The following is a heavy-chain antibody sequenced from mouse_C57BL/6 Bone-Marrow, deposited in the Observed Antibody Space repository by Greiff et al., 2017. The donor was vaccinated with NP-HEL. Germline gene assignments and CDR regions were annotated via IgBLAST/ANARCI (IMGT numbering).Heavy chain of an antibody. CDR1: GFTFSDYG. V-gene: IGHV5-17*01. Sequence: VQLKQSGGGLVKPGGSLKLSCAASGFTFSDYGMHWVRQAPEKGLEWVAYISSGSSTIYYADTVKGRFTISRDIAKNTLFLQMTSLRSEDTAMYYCARGGYGNYPDYWGQGTTLTVSS. CDR3: ARGGYGNYPDY. CDR2: ISSGSSTI. J-gene: IGHJ2*01. D-gene: IGHD2-10*02.